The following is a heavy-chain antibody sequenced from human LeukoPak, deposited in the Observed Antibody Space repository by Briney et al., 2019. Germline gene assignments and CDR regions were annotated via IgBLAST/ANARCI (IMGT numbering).Heavy chain of an antibody. Sequence: SETLSLTCTVSGGSISSGFYYWSWIRQPAGKGLEWIGRIYSSGSTNYNPSLKSRVTMSVDTSKNQFSLNLSSVTAADTALYHCASTDSNGGAFDIWGQGTVVTVSS. V-gene: IGHV4-61*02. D-gene: IGHD3-22*01. J-gene: IGHJ3*02. CDR2: IYSSGST. CDR1: GGSISSGFYY. CDR3: ASTDSNGGAFDI.